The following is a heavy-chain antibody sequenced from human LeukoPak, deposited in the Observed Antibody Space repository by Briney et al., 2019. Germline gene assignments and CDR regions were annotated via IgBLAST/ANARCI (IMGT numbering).Heavy chain of an antibody. CDR1: GFTFSSYA. V-gene: IGHV3-23*01. Sequence: RTGGSLRLSCAASGFTFSSYAMTWVPQTPGKGLEWVSAITGSGDYTNYAGSVRGRFTISRDNPNYTLYLQMDSLRAEDTALYYCARRDYGYGDSAWGQGTLVTVSS. CDR3: ARRDYGYGDSA. CDR2: ITGSGDYT. D-gene: IGHD4-17*01. J-gene: IGHJ1*01.